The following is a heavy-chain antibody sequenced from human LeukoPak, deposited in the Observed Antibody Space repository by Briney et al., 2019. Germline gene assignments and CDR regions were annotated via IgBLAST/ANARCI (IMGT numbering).Heavy chain of an antibody. D-gene: IGHD2-2*01. Sequence: GGSLRLSCAASGFTFSSYGMHWVRQAPGKGLDWVAFIRYDGRNKYYADSVKGRFTISRDNAKNSLYLQMNSLRAEDTAVYYCARETDSTLFDHWGQGTLVTVSS. CDR3: ARETDSTLFDH. V-gene: IGHV3-30*02. J-gene: IGHJ4*02. CDR1: GFTFSSYG. CDR2: IRYDGRNK.